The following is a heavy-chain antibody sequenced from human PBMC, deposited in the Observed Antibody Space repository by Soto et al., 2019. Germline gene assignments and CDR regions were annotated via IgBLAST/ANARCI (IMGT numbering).Heavy chain of an antibody. CDR3: ARHDYYHRTFDI. J-gene: IGHJ3*02. CDR1: GGSVGTGAYY. V-gene: IGHV4-61*08. Sequence: PSETLSLTCRVSGGSVGTGAYYWSWIRQPPGKGLEWIGYTLYSGSPNYNPSLQSLQSRVTISVDTSRNPFSLRLTSVTAAGTALYYCARHDYYHRTFDIWGQGTLVTVSS. D-gene: IGHD3-9*01. CDR2: TLYSGSP.